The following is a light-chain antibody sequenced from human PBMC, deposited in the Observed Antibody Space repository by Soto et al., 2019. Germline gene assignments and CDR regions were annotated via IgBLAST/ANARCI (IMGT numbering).Light chain of an antibody. Sequence: QSALTQPASVSGSPGQSITISCTGTSSDVGSYNLVSWYQQHPGKAPKLMIYEVSKRPSGVPDRFSGSKSGNTASLTISGAEAEDEADYYCCSYAGSSTYVFGTGTKLTVL. V-gene: IGLV2-23*02. CDR2: EVS. CDR1: SSDVGSYNL. J-gene: IGLJ1*01. CDR3: CSYAGSSTYV.